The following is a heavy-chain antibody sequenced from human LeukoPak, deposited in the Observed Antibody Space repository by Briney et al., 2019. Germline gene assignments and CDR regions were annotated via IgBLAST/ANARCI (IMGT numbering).Heavy chain of an antibody. V-gene: IGHV1-2*02. CDR1: GCSFTSYY. Sequence: PGESLKISCKGSGCSFTSYYMHWVRQAPGQGLEWMGWINPNSGGTNYAQKFQGRVTMTRDTSISTAYMELSRLRSDDTAVYYCARGTPMVTIFRYWGQGTLVTVSS. J-gene: IGHJ4*02. CDR2: INPNSGGT. CDR3: ARGTPMVTIFRY. D-gene: IGHD3-3*01.